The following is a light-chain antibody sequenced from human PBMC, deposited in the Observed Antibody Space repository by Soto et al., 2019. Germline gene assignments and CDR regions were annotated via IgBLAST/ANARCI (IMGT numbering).Light chain of an antibody. CDR3: QSYDSSLSGSDYV. CDR1: SSNIGAGYD. V-gene: IGLV1-40*01. Sequence: VLTQPPSVSGAPGQRVTISCTGSSSNIGAGYDVHWYQQLPGTAPKLLIYGNSNRPSGVPDRFSGSKSGTSASLAITGLQAEDEADYYCQSYDSSLSGSDYVFGTGTKLTVL. CDR2: GNS. J-gene: IGLJ1*01.